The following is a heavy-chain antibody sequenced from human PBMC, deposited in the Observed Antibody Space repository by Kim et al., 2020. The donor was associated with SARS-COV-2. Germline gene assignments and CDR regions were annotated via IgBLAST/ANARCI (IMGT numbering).Heavy chain of an antibody. CDR2: IYYSGST. Sequence: SETLSLTCTVSGGSISSYYWSWIRQPPGKGLEWIGYIYYSGSTNYNPSLKSRVTISVDTSKNQFSLKLSSVTAADTAVYYCARGGMVRGVIGSREAFDIWGEGTMGTVSS. D-gene: IGHD3-10*01. V-gene: IGHV4-59*01. J-gene: IGHJ3*02. CDR1: GGSISSYY. CDR3: ARGGMVRGVIGSREAFDI.